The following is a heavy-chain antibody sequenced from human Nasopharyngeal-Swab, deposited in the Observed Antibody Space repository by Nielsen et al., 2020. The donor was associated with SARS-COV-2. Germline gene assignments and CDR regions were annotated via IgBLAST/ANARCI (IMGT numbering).Heavy chain of an antibody. J-gene: IGHJ4*02. Sequence: ASVKVSCKASGYTFTSYAMHWVRQAPGQRLEWMGWINAGNGNTKYSQKFQGRVTMTRNTSISTAYMELSSLRSEDTAVYFCARRGGSSWKQEGYYFDYWGQGTLVTVSS. V-gene: IGHV1-3*01. CDR3: ARRGGSSWKQEGYYFDY. D-gene: IGHD6-13*01. CDR2: INAGNGNT. CDR1: GYTFTSYA.